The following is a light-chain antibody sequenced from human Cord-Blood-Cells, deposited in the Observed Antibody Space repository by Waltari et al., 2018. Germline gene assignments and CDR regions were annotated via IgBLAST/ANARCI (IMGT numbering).Light chain of an antibody. V-gene: IGLV2-23*01. Sequence: QSALTQPASVSGSPGQSITISCTGTSSDVGCYNLVSWYQQHPGKAPKLMIYEGSKRPSAVSNRFSGSKSGNTASLTISGLQAEDQADYYCCSYAGSSTWVFGGGTKLTVL. CDR1: SSDVGCYNL. CDR2: EGS. CDR3: CSYAGSSTWV. J-gene: IGLJ3*02.